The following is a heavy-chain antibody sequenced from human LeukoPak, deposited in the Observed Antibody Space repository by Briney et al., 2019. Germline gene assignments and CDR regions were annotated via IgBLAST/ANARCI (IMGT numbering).Heavy chain of an antibody. CDR2: IYYSGIT. Sequence: SETLSLTCTISGGAIRTYYWSWIRQPPGKGLEGIVYIYYSGITSYNPSLQSRVTISVDTSKSQFSLKLSSVTAADTVVYYCTSYDSSGYYYYWGQGTLVTVSA. CDR3: TSYDSSGYYYY. J-gene: IGHJ4*01. CDR1: GGAIRTYY. V-gene: IGHV4-59*01. D-gene: IGHD3-22*01.